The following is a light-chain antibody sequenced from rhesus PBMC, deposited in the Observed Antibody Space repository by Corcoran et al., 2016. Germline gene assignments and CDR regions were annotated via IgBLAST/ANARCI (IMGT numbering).Light chain of an antibody. CDR3: QQYNSAPWT. V-gene: IGKV1-21*01. J-gene: IGKJ1*01. CDR1: QDISSW. Sequence: DIQMTQSPSSLSASVGDRVTLTCRASQDISSWVAWYQQKPGNPPKPLIYKASRLQRGVTSRIGGGGSGTDFTLTISSLQPDDFATYYCQQYNSAPWTFGQGTKVDIK. CDR2: KAS.